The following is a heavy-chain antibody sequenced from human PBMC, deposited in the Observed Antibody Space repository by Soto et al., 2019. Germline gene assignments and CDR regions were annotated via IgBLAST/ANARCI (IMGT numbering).Heavy chain of an antibody. V-gene: IGHV3-48*02. Sequence: GGSLRLSCAASGFTFSSYSMNWVRQAPGKGLEWVSYISSSSSTIYYADSVKGRFTISRDNAKNSLYLQMNSLRDEDTAVYYCARAGGSYDFWSGYYSFGDVWGQGTTVTVSS. J-gene: IGHJ6*02. D-gene: IGHD3-3*01. CDR2: ISSSSSTI. CDR3: ARAGGSYDFWSGYYSFGDV. CDR1: GFTFSSYS.